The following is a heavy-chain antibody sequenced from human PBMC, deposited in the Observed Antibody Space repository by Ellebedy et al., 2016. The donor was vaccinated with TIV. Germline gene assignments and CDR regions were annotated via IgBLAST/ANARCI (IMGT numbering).Heavy chain of an antibody. CDR2: IKQDGSDK. J-gene: IGHJ4*02. CDR3: VRGSGYCTSNTYSDN. V-gene: IGHV3-7*03. CDR1: GFTFSYYW. D-gene: IGHD2-2*03. Sequence: PGGSLRLSCAASGFTFSYYWMSWVRQAPGKGLEWPANIKQDGSDKNYMDSVKGRFSISRDNSKNSLYLQMDSLTAEDTAVYYCVRGSGYCTSNTYSDNWGQGTLVTVSS.